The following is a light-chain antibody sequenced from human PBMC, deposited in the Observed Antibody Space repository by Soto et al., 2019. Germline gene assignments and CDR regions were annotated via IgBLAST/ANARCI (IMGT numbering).Light chain of an antibody. V-gene: IGKV1-39*01. CDR3: QQSYSTPPYT. CDR1: QSISSY. Sequence: DIQMTQSPSSLSASVGDRVTITCRARQSISSYLNWYQQKPGKAPKLLIYAASSLQSGVPSRFSGSRSGTDFTLTISSLQPEDFATYYFQQSYSTPPYTFGQGTKLEIK. CDR2: AAS. J-gene: IGKJ2*01.